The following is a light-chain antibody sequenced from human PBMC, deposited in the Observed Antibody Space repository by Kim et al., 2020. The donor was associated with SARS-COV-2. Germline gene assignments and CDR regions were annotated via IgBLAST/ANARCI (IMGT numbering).Light chain of an antibody. CDR1: QSVSSAY. V-gene: IGKV3-20*01. CDR3: QLYGESPTIT. Sequence: EIVLTQSPGTLSLSPGERATLSCRASQSVSSAYLAWYHHKPGQAPRLVMYGTSGRATGIPDRFSGSRSGTDFTLTINRLEPEDLGVFYCQLYGESPTITFGQGTRLEIK. CDR2: GTS. J-gene: IGKJ5*01.